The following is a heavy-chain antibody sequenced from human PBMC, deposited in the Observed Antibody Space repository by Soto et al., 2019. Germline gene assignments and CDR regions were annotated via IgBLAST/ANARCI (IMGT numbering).Heavy chain of an antibody. J-gene: IGHJ5*02. CDR3: ARRRDGYTGVWFDP. CDR1: GAPISAFY. Sequence: SETLSLTCTVSGAPISAFYWSWIRQSPGKRLERIGHIYYTGSTNYNPSLNSRVTISLDTSKNQFSLRLNSVTAADTAVYYCARRRDGYTGVWFDPWGQGTLVTVSS. V-gene: IGHV4-59*01. CDR2: IYYTGST. D-gene: IGHD5-12*01.